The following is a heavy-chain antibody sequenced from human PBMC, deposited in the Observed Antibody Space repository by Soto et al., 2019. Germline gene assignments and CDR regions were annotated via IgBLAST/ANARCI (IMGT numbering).Heavy chain of an antibody. CDR1: GFTFSIYA. V-gene: IGHV3-30-3*01. Sequence: QVQLVESGGGVVQPGRSLRLSCVASGFTFSIYAMHWVRQAPGKGLEWVAVISYDGSNKYYADSVKGRFTISRDNSKNTRFVQMNSLRAEDTAVYYCASDSHFRPVLQAIAGGRDAAFDLWGQRTRVPVSP. J-gene: IGHJ3*01. D-gene: IGHD6-13*01. CDR3: ASDSHFRPVLQAIAGGRDAAFDL. CDR2: ISYDGSNK.